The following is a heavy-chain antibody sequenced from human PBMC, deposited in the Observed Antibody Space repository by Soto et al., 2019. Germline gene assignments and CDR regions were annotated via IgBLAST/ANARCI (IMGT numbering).Heavy chain of an antibody. CDR3: ARERARVFDA. CDR2: ISISGGTI. V-gene: IGHV3-11*01. J-gene: IGHJ5*02. CDR1: GFTFSDYY. Sequence: QVQLVESGGGLVKPGGSLRLSCAASGFTFSDYYMSWIRQAQGKELEWLSYISISGGTIYYADSVKGRFSIYRDNAKNSLYLQLSCLRAEDTAVYFCARERARVFDAWGQGTLVTVSS.